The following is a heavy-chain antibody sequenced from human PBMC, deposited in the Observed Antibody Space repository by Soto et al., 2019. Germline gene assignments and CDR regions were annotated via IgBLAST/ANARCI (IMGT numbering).Heavy chain of an antibody. Sequence: PSETLSLTCAVYGGSFSGYYWSWIRQPPGKGLEWIGEINHSGSTNYNPSLKSRVTISVDTSKNQFSLKLSSVTAADTAVYYCASTATFFQFDYWGQGTLVTVSS. V-gene: IGHV4-34*01. D-gene: IGHD5-18*01. J-gene: IGHJ4*02. CDR3: ASTATFFQFDY. CDR1: GGSFSGYY. CDR2: INHSGST.